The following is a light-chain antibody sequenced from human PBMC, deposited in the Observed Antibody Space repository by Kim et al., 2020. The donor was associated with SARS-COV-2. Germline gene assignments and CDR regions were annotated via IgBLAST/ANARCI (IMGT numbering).Light chain of an antibody. Sequence: QSALTQPRSVSGSPEQSVAISCTGTSSDVGAYNYVSWYQQHPGKAPKLMIYDDSKRPSGVPDRFSGSKSGNTASLTISGLQAEDEADYYCCAYAGSETYVFGSGTKVTVL. J-gene: IGLJ1*01. CDR2: DDS. CDR1: SSDVGAYNY. V-gene: IGLV2-11*01. CDR3: CAYAGSETYV.